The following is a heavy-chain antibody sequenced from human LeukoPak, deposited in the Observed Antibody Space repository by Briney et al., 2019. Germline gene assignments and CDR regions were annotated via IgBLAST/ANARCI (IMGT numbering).Heavy chain of an antibody. D-gene: IGHD6-13*01. CDR2: TYFGGTT. Sequence: GGSLRLSCVASGFALNTNYMNWVRQAPGKELEWVSITYFGGTTYYADSVKGRFTISRDNSKNTLYLQMNSLRADDTAVYFCARDVRRAAAGTMNYWGQGTLVTVSS. V-gene: IGHV3-53*01. CDR3: ARDVRRAAAGTMNY. CDR1: GFALNTNY. J-gene: IGHJ4*02.